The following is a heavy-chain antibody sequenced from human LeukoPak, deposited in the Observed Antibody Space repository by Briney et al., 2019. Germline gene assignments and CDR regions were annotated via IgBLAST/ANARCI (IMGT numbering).Heavy chain of an antibody. V-gene: IGHV4-34*01. CDR3: ARGRKIGDSSGYYFKFFVKYAFDI. CDR1: GGSFSGYY. CDR2: INHSGST. Sequence: SETLSLTCAVYGGSFSGYYWSWIRQPPGKGLEWIGEINHSGSTNYNPSLKSRVTISVDTSKNQFSLKLSSVTAADTAVYYCARGRKIGDSSGYYFKFFVKYAFDIWGQGTMVTVSS. D-gene: IGHD3-22*01. J-gene: IGHJ3*02.